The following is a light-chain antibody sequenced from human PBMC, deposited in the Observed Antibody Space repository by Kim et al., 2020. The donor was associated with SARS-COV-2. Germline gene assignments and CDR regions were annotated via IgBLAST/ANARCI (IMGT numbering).Light chain of an antibody. CDR3: QQYAVSPIT. CDR2: GAS. V-gene: IGKV3-20*01. CDR1: ESVPKNF. J-gene: IGKJ4*01. Sequence: SPGEGATLSCRASESVPKNFLAWFQHKPGQAPRLLIYGASNRATGIPDKFSGSGSGTDFTITISRLEPEDFAVYYCQQYAVSPITFGGGTKVEIK.